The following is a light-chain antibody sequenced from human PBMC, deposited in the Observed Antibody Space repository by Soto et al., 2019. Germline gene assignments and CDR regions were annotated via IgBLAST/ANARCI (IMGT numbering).Light chain of an antibody. CDR3: QQYDNWPLT. CDR1: QSVSDN. J-gene: IGKJ1*01. Sequence: EIVMTQSPDTLSVSPGERATLSCMASQSVSDNLAWHQQKPGQAPRLLIYGASTRATGIPARFSGSGSGTEFTLTISSLQSEDFAVYYCQQYDNWPLTFGQGTKVDIK. V-gene: IGKV3-15*01. CDR2: GAS.